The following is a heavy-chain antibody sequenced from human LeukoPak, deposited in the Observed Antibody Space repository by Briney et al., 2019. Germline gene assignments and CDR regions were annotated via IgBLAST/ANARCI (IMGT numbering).Heavy chain of an antibody. J-gene: IGHJ5*02. Sequence: GGSLRLSCAVSGLLVSSNSMSWVRQAPGKGLEWVSIIYSGGSTSYADSVKGRFTISRDNSKNTLYLQMNSLRAEDTALYYCARVAGLSWGQGTLVTVSS. D-gene: IGHD3-16*01. CDR1: GLLVSSNS. CDR2: IYSGGST. CDR3: ARVAGLS. V-gene: IGHV3-66*01.